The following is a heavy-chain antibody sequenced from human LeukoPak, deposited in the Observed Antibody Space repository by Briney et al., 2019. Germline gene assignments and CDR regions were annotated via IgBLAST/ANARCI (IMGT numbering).Heavy chain of an antibody. CDR1: GFTFSSYA. Sequence: GGSLRLSCAASGFTFSSYAMSWVRQAPGKGLEWVALISFDGRNKYYEDSVKDRFTISRDNSINTVYLQMNSLRAEDTAVYYCATDRVDDTRLVVGYSFGMDVWGQGTTVTVSS. CDR3: ATDRVDDTRLVVGYSFGMDV. CDR2: ISFDGRNK. V-gene: IGHV3-30*03. D-gene: IGHD2/OR15-2a*01. J-gene: IGHJ6*02.